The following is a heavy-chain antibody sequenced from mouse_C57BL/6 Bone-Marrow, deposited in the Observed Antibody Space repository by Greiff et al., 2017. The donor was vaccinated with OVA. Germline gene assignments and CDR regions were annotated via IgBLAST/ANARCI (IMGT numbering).Heavy chain of an antibody. CDR1: GYTFTDYY. CDR3: ARDDFYYFDY. Sequence: VQLQQSGPVLVKPGASVKMSCKASGYTFTDYYMNWVKQSHGKSLEWIGVINPYNGGTSYNQKFKGKATLTVDKSSSTAYMELNSLTSEDSAVYYCARDDFYYFDYWGQGTTLTVSS. V-gene: IGHV1-19*01. J-gene: IGHJ2*01. CDR2: INPYNGGT.